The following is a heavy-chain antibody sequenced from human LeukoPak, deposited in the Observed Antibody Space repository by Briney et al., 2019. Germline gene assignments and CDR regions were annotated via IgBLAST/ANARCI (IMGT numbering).Heavy chain of an antibody. CDR2: IKSKTDGGTT. J-gene: IGHJ4*02. D-gene: IGHD2-21*02. V-gene: IGHV3-15*01. Sequence: GGSLRLSCAAPGFTFSNAWMSWVRQAPGKGLERVSRIKSKTDGGTTDYAAPVKGRFTISRDDSKNTLYLQMNSLKTEDTAVYYCTTVIIAYCGGDCSDPRNYWGQGTLVTVSS. CDR3: TTVIIAYCGGDCSDPRNY. CDR1: GFTFSNAW.